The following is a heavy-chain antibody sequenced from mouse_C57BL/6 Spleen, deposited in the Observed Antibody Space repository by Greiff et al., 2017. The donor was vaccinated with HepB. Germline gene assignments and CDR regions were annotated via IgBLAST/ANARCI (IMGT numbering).Heavy chain of an antibody. V-gene: IGHV1-26*01. J-gene: IGHJ3*01. CDR1: GYTFTDYY. CDR2: INPNNGGT. D-gene: IGHD2-2*01. CDR3: ARGYYGYDGGSWFAY. Sequence: EVQLQQSGPELVKPGASVKISCKASGYTFTDYYMNWVKQSHGKSLEWIGDINPNNGGTSYKQKFKGKATLTVDKSSSTAYMELRSLTSEDAAVYYCARGYYGYDGGSWFAYWGQGTLVTVSA.